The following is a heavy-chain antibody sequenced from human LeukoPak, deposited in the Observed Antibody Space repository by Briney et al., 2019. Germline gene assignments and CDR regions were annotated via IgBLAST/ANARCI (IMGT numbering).Heavy chain of an antibody. CDR3: ARDPLGHCSSSNCYTRMEFDY. V-gene: IGHV1-2*02. D-gene: IGHD2-2*02. Sequence: GASVKVSCKASGYTFTGYYMHWVRQAPGQGLEWMGWIDPNSGGTNYAQKFQGRVTMTRDTSISTAYMELSRLRSDDTAVYYCARDPLGHCSSSNCYTRMEFDYWGQGTLVTVSS. J-gene: IGHJ4*02. CDR2: IDPNSGGT. CDR1: GYTFTGYY.